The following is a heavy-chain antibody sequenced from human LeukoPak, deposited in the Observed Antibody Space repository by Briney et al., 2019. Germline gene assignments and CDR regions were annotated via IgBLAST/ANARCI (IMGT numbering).Heavy chain of an antibody. J-gene: IGHJ5*02. Sequence: SETLSLTCTVSGGSISSSSYSWDWIRQPPGTGLEWIGSIYYGGSTYYNPSLKSRVTISVDTSKNQFSLKLSSVTAADTAVYYCARGRITIFGVEVEFDPWGQGTLVTVSS. CDR1: GGSISSSSYS. CDR2: IYYGGST. CDR3: ARGRITIFGVEVEFDP. V-gene: IGHV4-39*07. D-gene: IGHD3-3*01.